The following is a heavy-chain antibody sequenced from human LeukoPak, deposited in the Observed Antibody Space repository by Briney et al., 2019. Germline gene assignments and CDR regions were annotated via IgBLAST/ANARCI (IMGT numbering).Heavy chain of an antibody. J-gene: IGHJ4*02. V-gene: IGHV3-15*01. CDR1: GFTLSNAW. D-gene: IGHD3-3*01. Sequence: GGSLRLSCAASGFTLSNAWMSWVRQAPGKGLEWVGRIKSKTDGGTTDYAAPVKGRFTISRDDSKNTLYLQMNSLKTEDTAVYYCTTGYDFWSGEFFDYWGQGTLVTVSS. CDR2: IKSKTDGGTT. CDR3: TTGYDFWSGEFFDY.